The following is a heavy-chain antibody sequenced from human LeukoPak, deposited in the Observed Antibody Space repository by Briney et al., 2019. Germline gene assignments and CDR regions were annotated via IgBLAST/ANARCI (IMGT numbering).Heavy chain of an antibody. Sequence: GGSLRLSCAASGFIVSCMSWVRQAPGKGLEWVSLIYSGGSTYYADSVKGRFTISRDNSKNTLYLQMNSLRAEDTAVYYCAKHGYSSGYYFDYWGQGTLVTVSS. V-gene: IGHV3-66*04. CDR2: IYSGGST. CDR1: GFIVSC. CDR3: AKHGYSSGYYFDY. J-gene: IGHJ4*02. D-gene: IGHD3-22*01.